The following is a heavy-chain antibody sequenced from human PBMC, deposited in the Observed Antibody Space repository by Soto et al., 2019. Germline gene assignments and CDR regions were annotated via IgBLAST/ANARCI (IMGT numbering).Heavy chain of an antibody. CDR1: GGSISSYY. V-gene: IGHV4-59*01. CDR2: IYYSGST. J-gene: IGHJ4*02. Sequence: SETLSLTSTVSGGSISSYYLSWIRQPPGKGLEWIGYIYYSGSTNYNPSLKSRVTISVDTSKNQFSLKLSSVTAADTAVYYCARDRAGEFDYWGQGTLVTVSS. D-gene: IGHD7-27*01. CDR3: ARDRAGEFDY.